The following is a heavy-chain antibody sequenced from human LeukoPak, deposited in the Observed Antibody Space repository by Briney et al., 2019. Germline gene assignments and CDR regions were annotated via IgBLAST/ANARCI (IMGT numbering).Heavy chain of an antibody. CDR2: LYTSGDT. J-gene: IGHJ5*02. Sequence: GGSLRLSCAGSGFIDISSYMIWVRQAPGKGLEWVSILYTSGDTYYADSVKGRFTISRENSKNTLYLQMNSLRAEDTALYYCSRDFAYCYGFGSWGQGTLVTVSS. CDR1: GFIDISSY. CDR3: SRDFAYCYGFGS. D-gene: IGHD5-18*01. V-gene: IGHV3-53*01.